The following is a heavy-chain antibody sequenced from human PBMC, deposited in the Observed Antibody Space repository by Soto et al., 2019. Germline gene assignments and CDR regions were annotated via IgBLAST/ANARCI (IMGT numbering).Heavy chain of an antibody. CDR2: IYYSGST. J-gene: IGHJ3*02. CDR3: ARLYDSSGYYYVYAFDI. V-gene: IGHV4-31*03. CDR1: GGSISSGGYY. D-gene: IGHD3-22*01. Sequence: LSLTCTVSGGSISSGGYYWSWIRQHPGKGLEWVGYIYYSGSTYYNPSLKSRVTISVDTSKNQFSLKLSSVTAADTAVYYCARLYDSSGYYYVYAFDIWGQGTMVTVSS.